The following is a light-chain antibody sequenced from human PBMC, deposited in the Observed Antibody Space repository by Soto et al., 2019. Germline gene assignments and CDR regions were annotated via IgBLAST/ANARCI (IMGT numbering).Light chain of an antibody. CDR3: CSYAGPRTLYV. V-gene: IGLV2-23*02. J-gene: IGLJ1*01. CDR1: SSDVGSYNL. Sequence: QSVLTQPASVSGSPGQSITISCTGTSSDVGSYNLVSWYQQHPGKAPKLIIYEVSKWPSGVSNRFSGSKSGNTASLTISGLQAEDEADYYCCSYAGPRTLYVFGAGTKVTVL. CDR2: EVS.